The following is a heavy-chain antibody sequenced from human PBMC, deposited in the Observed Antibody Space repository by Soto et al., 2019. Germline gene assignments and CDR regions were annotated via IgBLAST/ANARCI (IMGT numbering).Heavy chain of an antibody. J-gene: IGHJ4*02. D-gene: IGHD3-22*01. CDR3: ASFDSTAVGY. CDR2: IYSSGST. V-gene: IGHV4-30-4*01. Sequence: DLEWIGHIYSSGSTYYNPSLKSRVIISVDTSKNQFSLKLNSVTAADTAVYYCASFDSTAVGYWGQGTLVTVSS.